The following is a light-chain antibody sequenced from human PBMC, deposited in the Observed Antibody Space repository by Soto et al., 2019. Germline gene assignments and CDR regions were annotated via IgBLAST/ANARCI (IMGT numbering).Light chain of an antibody. CDR1: QSVYST. Sequence: IVMTQSHATLSVSPGDGATLSCRASQSVYSTLSWYQQKPVQAPRLLIYDASSRATGIPDRFSGSGSGTAFTLPTSRLEPEEYAAYYCQQYGSTSPRTFGGGTKVDIK. CDR2: DAS. V-gene: IGKV3-20*01. CDR3: QQYGSTSPRT. J-gene: IGKJ4*01.